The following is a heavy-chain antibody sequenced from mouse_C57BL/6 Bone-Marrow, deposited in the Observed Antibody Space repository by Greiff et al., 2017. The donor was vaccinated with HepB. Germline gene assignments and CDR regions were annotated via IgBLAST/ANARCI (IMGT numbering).Heavy chain of an antibody. Sequence: EVMLVESGGDLVKPGGSLKLSCAASGFTFSSYGMSWVRQTPDKRLEWVATISSGGSYTYYPDSVKGRFTISRDNAKNTLYLQMSSLKSEDTAMYYCARIYYYGSSYGYFDYWGQGTTLTVSS. J-gene: IGHJ2*01. V-gene: IGHV5-6*01. CDR3: ARIYYYGSSYGYFDY. CDR2: ISSGGSYT. CDR1: GFTFSSYG. D-gene: IGHD1-1*01.